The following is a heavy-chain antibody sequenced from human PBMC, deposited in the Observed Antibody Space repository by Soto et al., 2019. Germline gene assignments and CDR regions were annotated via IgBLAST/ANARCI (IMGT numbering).Heavy chain of an antibody. CDR2: ISSTTHYI. V-gene: IGHV3-21*06. J-gene: IGHJ4*02. Sequence: GGSLRLSCAASGFTFTRYSMNWVRQAPGKGLEWVSSISSTTHYIYYADSMRGRFTISRDNAKNAVYLEMSSLRAEDTAVYYCARESEDLTSNFDYWGQGTLVTVSS. CDR1: GFTFTRYS. CDR3: ARESEDLTSNFDY.